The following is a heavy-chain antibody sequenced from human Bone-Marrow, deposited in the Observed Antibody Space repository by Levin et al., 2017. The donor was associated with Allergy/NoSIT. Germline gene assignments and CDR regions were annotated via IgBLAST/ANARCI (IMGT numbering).Heavy chain of an antibody. J-gene: IGHJ3*02. V-gene: IGHV3-23*01. Sequence: GESLKISCAASEFTFSSYAMSWVRQAPGKGLEWVSAVSSDAANTYYVDSVKGRFTIYRDNSKNTLYLQMSSLRAEDTAIYYCGKHLEAQLLFLRVGHDAIDMWGQGTMVTISS. CDR3: GKHLEAQLLFLRVGHDAIDM. D-gene: IGHD2-21*01. CDR1: EFTFSSYA. CDR2: VSSDAANT.